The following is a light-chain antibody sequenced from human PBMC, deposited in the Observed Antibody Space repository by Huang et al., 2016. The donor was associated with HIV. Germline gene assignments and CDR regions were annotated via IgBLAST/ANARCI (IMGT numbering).Light chain of an antibody. CDR3: QQYDGLPYT. Sequence: DIQMTQSPSSLSTFIGDKVTITCQASHDIGNYLNWYQQRPGKAPKLLIYDASSLETGVTSRFSGGGSGTTFTFTITNLRPEDVATYYCQQYDGLPYTFGQGTLIEI. V-gene: IGKV1-33*01. CDR2: DAS. CDR1: HDIGNY. J-gene: IGKJ2*01.